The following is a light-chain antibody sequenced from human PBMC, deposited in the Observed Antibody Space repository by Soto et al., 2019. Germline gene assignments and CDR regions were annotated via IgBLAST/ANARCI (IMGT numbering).Light chain of an antibody. Sequence: DIVLTQSPGTLSLSPGERATLSCRASQSISSSYLAWFQQKPGQSPRLLIYGASSRATGIPDRFSGSGSGTDFTLTISRLEPEDFAVYYCQQYGSSIQTFGQGTKVDIK. CDR3: QQYGSSIQT. J-gene: IGKJ1*01. CDR1: QSISSSY. CDR2: GAS. V-gene: IGKV3-20*01.